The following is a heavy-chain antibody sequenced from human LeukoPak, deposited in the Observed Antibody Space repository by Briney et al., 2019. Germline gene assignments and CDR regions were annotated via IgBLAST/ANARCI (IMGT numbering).Heavy chain of an antibody. CDR1: GFTVSSYA. Sequence: GSLRLSCAGSGFTVSSYAMQWGRQAPAKGVGGGAVISYDGSNKYYAASVTGRFTISRDNSKNTLYLQMNSLRAEDTAVYYCARGYQLLYDYWGQGTLVTASS. V-gene: IGHV3-30-3*01. CDR3: ARGYQLLYDY. J-gene: IGHJ4*02. CDR2: ISYDGSNK. D-gene: IGHD2-2*02.